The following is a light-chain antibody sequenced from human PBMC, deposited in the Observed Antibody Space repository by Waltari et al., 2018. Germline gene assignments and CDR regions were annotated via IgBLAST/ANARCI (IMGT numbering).Light chain of an antibody. CDR3: AAWDDSLSGYV. Sequence: QSVLTQPPSVSEAPRQRVTISCSGSSSNTGHNAVNWYQQLPGKAPKLLIYYDDLLPSGVSDRFSGSKSGTSASLAISGLQSEDEADYYCAAWDDSLSGYVFGTGTKVTVL. J-gene: IGLJ1*01. V-gene: IGLV1-36*01. CDR2: YDD. CDR1: SSNTGHNA.